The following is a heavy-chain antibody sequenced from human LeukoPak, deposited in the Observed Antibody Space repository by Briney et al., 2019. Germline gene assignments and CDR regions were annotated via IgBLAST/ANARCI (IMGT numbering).Heavy chain of an antibody. CDR2: ISHRGST. V-gene: IGHV4-30-2*01. CDR3: ARSEDSGSYFSFDY. J-gene: IGHJ4*02. D-gene: IGHD1-26*01. Sequence: SETLSLTCSVSGDYINNGGHYWSWIRQPPGKTLEYIGCISHRGSTYYNPSLKSRLTISVDGSRNQFSLKLRSVTAADTAVYYCARSEDSGSYFSFDYWGQGTLVTVSS. CDR1: GDYINNGGHY.